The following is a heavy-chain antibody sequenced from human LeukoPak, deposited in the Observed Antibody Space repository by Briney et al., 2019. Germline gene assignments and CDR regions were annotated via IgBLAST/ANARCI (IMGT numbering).Heavy chain of an antibody. J-gene: IGHJ4*02. D-gene: IGHD3-22*01. CDR3: ARAPYYYDSSGYSDY. V-gene: IGHV1-69*05. CDR1: GGTFSSYA. CDR2: IIPIFGTA. Sequence: SAKVSCKASGGTFSSYAISWVRQAPGQGLEWMGGIIPIFGTANYAQKFQGRVTITTDESTSTAYMELSSLRSEDTAVYYCARAPYYYDSSGYSDYWGQGTLVTVSS.